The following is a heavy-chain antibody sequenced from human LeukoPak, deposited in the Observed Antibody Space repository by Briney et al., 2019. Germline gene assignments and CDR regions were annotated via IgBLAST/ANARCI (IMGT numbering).Heavy chain of an antibody. CDR3: TARWAYYDFWSGNDY. V-gene: IGHV3-73*01. CDR1: GFTFSGSA. D-gene: IGHD3-3*01. Sequence: GGSLRLSCAASGFTFSGSAMHWVRQASGKGLEWVGRIRSKANSYATAYAASVKGRFTISRDDSKNTAYLQMNSLKTEDTAVYYCTARWAYYDFWSGNDYWGQETLVTVSS. J-gene: IGHJ4*02. CDR2: IRSKANSYAT.